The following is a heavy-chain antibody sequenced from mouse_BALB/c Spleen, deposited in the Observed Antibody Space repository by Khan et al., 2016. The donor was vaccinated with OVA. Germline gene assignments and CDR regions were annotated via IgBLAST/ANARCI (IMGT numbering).Heavy chain of an antibody. D-gene: IGHD1-1*01. J-gene: IGHJ2*01. V-gene: IGHV5-17*02. CDR3: AASYSYGYYFDY. Sequence: EVQGVESGGGLVQPGGSRKLSCAASGFTFSSYGMHWVRQAPERGLEWVAYISGDSNTYYYADTVKGRFTISKDNPRNNLFLQITSLMTKETAMYYCAASYSYGYYFDYWGPGTTLTVSA. CDR1: GFTFSSYG. CDR2: ISGDSNTY.